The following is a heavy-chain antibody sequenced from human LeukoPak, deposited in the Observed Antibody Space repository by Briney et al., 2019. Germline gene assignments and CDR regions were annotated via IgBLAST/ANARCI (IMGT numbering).Heavy chain of an antibody. D-gene: IGHD5-18*01. CDR3: ARDLGISGYSFGYFDY. CDR1: GYTFTDYY. J-gene: IGHJ4*02. Sequence: ASLKVSCKASGYTFTDYYMLWVRHAPGQGLEWMGWIDPYSGDTNYAQKFQGRVTMTRDTSISTAYLEVNRLTSDDTAVYYCARDLGISGYSFGYFDYWGQGTLVTVSS. CDR2: IDPYSGDT. V-gene: IGHV1-2*02.